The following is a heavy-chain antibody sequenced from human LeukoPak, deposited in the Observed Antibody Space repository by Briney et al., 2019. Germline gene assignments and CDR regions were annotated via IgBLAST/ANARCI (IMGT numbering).Heavy chain of an antibody. CDR3: AKAGSSSWYYFDY. J-gene: IGHJ4*02. Sequence: TGGSLRLSCAASGFTFSSYGMHWVRQAPGKGLEWVAFIRYDGSNKYYADSVKGRFTISRDNSKNTLYLQMNSLRAEDTAVYYCAKAGSSSWYYFDYWGQGTLVTVSS. V-gene: IGHV3-30*02. CDR2: IRYDGSNK. D-gene: IGHD6-13*01. CDR1: GFTFSSYG.